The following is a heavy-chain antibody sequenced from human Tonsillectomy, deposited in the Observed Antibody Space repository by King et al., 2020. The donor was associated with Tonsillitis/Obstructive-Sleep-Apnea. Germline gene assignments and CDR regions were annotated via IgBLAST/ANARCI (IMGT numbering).Heavy chain of an antibody. V-gene: IGHV3-48*03. J-gene: IGHJ2*01. CDR3: ARGAAAGTDYWYFDL. Sequence: QLVESGGGLVQPGGSLRLSCAASGFTFSSYGMNWVRQAPGKGLEWVSYISSSGSTIYYADSVKGRFTISRDNAKNSLYLQMNSLRAEDTAVYYCARGAAAGTDYWYFDLWGRGTLVTVSS. CDR2: ISSSGSTI. D-gene: IGHD6-13*01. CDR1: GFTFSSYG.